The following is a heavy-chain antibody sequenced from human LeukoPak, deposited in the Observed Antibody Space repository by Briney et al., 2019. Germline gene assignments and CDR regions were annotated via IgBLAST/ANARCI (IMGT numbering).Heavy chain of an antibody. Sequence: GASVKVSCKASGYTFTNHGISWVRQAPGRGLEWVGWISDHSRDGHYAQKFQGRVTMTSDTSATTAYMELRSLRSDDTAVYYCARKNSGSKDDAFDIWGQGTMVTVSA. D-gene: IGHD3-10*01. J-gene: IGHJ3*02. CDR1: GYTFTNHG. V-gene: IGHV1-18*01. CDR2: ISDHSRDG. CDR3: ARKNSGSKDDAFDI.